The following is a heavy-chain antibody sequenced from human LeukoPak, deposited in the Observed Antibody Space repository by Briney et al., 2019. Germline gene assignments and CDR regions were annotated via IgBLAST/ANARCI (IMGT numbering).Heavy chain of an antibody. CDR1: GFTFSNYW. V-gene: IGHV3-7*01. J-gene: IGHJ4*02. CDR2: IKKDGSEK. D-gene: IGHD3-22*01. Sequence: GGSLRLSCAASGFTFSNYWMSWVRQAPGKGLEWVASIKKDGSEKEYVDAVKGRFTMSRDNAKNSLYLHMNSLRAEDMAVYYCARDQYYYDSSGYLQYYFDYWGQGTLVTVSS. CDR3: ARDQYYYDSSGYLQYYFDY.